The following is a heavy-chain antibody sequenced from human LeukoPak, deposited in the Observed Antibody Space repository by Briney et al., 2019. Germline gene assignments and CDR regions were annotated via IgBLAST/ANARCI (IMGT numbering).Heavy chain of an antibody. CDR3: ARAGAHYYYYYMDV. V-gene: IGHV1-69*06. J-gene: IGHJ6*03. CDR2: IIPIFGTA. Sequence: SVKVSCKASGGTFSSYAISWVRQAPGQGLEWMGGIIPIFGTANYAQKFQGRVTITADKSTGTAYMELSSLRSEDTAVYYCARAGAHYYYYYMDVWGKGTTVTVSS. D-gene: IGHD3-10*01. CDR1: GGTFSSYA.